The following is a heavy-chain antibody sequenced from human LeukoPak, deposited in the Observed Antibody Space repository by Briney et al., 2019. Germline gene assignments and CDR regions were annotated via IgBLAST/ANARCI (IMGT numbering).Heavy chain of an antibody. CDR3: ARDVGYCSGDSCYPPYGMDV. CDR1: GGTFSSYA. V-gene: IGHV1-69*04. CDR2: IIPIFGIA. J-gene: IGHJ6*02. Sequence: GASVKVSCKASGGTFSSYAISWVRQAPGQGLEWMGRIIPIFGIATYAQKFQGRVTITADKSTSTAYMELSSLRSEDTAVYYCARDVGYCSGDSCYPPYGMDVWGQGTTVTVSS. D-gene: IGHD2-15*01.